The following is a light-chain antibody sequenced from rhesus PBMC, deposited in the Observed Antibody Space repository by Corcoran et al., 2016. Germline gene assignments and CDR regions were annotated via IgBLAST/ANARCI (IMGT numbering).Light chain of an antibody. CDR1: ESVRGFGINF. Sequence: DIVLTQSPASLAVSPGQRATITCRASESVRGFGINFIHWFQQKPGQPPKLLIYLTSNKQTGVPARLSGSGSGTDFTLTINPVEVDDAADYYCLQSKNSPRTFGQGTKVEIK. J-gene: IGKJ1*01. CDR3: LQSKNSPRT. V-gene: IGKV7-13*01. CDR2: LTS.